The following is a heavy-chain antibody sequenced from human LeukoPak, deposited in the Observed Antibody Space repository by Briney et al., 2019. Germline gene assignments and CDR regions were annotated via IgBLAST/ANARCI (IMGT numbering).Heavy chain of an antibody. CDR2: ISSSGSTI. V-gene: IGHV3-48*03. CDR3: ASVVDTAMDTDY. D-gene: IGHD5-18*01. CDR1: GFTFSSYE. J-gene: IGHJ4*02. Sequence: GGSLRLSCAASGFTFSSYEMNWVRQAPGKGLEWVSYISSSGSTIYYADSVKGRFTISRDNAKNSLYLQMNSLRAEDTAVYYCASVVDTAMDTDYWGQGTLVTVSS.